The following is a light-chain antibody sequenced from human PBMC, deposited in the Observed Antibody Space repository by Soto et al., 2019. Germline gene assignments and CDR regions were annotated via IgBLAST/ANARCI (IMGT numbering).Light chain of an antibody. Sequence: EVVLTQSPGTLSLSPGARATLSCRASQSVSRRLAWYQQRPGQSPRLLISGASMRASGVPVRFIGSGSGTDFTLTITSLEPEDFAVYYCQQYNNWPITFGQGTRLDIK. CDR1: QSVSRR. CDR3: QQYNNWPIT. CDR2: GAS. J-gene: IGKJ5*01. V-gene: IGKV3D-15*01.